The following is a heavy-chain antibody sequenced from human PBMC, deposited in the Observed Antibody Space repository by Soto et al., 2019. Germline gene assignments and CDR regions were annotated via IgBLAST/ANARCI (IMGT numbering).Heavy chain of an antibody. Sequence: PGGSLRLSCAASGFTFSSYSMNWVRQAPGKGLEWVSYTSSSSSTIYYADSVKGRFTISRDNAKNSLYLQMNSLRAEDTAVYYCARESSSRKGLYNWFDPWGQGTLVTVSS. J-gene: IGHJ5*02. V-gene: IGHV3-48*01. CDR1: GFTFSSYS. CDR3: ARESSSRKGLYNWFDP. CDR2: TSSSSSTI. D-gene: IGHD6-13*01.